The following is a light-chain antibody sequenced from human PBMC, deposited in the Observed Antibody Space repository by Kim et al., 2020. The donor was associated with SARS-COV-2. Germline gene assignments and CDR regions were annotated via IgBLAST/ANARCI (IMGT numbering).Light chain of an antibody. CDR3: AAWEDSLNGYV. CDR1: SSTIGTNT. V-gene: IGLV1-44*01. J-gene: IGLJ1*01. CDR2: SYN. Sequence: GQRATISCSGSSSTIGTNTVNWYQQHHGPAPNLLIYSYNQRPSGGPDRFSGSKTGTSASLAISGLQSEDEADYYCAAWEDSLNGYVFGTGTKVTVL.